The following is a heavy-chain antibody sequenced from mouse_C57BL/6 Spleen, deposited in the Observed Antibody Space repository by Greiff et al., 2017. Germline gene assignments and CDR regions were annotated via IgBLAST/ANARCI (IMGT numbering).Heavy chain of an antibody. V-gene: IGHV2-2*01. Sequence: QVQLQQSGPGLVQPSQSLSITCTVSGFSLTSYGVHWVRQSPGKGLEWLGVIWSGGSTDYNAAFISRLSISKDNSKSQVFFKMNSLQADDTAIYYCAREGMDGYDEAWFADWGQGTLVTVSA. D-gene: IGHD2-2*01. CDR2: IWSGGST. CDR3: AREGMDGYDEAWFAD. J-gene: IGHJ3*01. CDR1: GFSLTSYG.